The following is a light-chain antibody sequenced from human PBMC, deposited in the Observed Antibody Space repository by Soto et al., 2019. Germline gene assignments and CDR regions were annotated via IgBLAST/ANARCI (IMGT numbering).Light chain of an antibody. CDR2: DAS. V-gene: IGKV1-5*01. CDR1: QSISSW. Sequence: GDRVTITCRASQSISSWLAWYQQKPGKAPKLLIYDASSLESGVPSRFSGSESGTEFTLTISSLQPDDIATYYCQQYSTSPYTFGQGTRLEI. J-gene: IGKJ2*01. CDR3: QQYSTSPYT.